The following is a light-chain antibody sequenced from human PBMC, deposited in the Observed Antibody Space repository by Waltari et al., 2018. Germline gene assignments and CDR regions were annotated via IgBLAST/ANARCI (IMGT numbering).Light chain of an antibody. Sequence: DIQMTQSPSSVSASEGDTVPITCRASQDINNWLAWFQQKPGKTPKLLISAASSLRSGVPSRFSGSGFGTDFTLTISNLQPEDFAIYYCQKADSFPPYTFGQGTKVEIQ. CDR2: AAS. CDR1: QDINNW. V-gene: IGKV1-12*01. CDR3: QKADSFPPYT. J-gene: IGKJ2*01.